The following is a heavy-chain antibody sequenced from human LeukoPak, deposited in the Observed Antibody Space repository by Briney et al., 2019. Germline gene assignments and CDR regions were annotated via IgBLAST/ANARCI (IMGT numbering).Heavy chain of an antibody. D-gene: IGHD3-22*01. J-gene: IGHJ6*03. CDR3: ARIIGTYYYGNSGSYFHYYMDV. V-gene: IGHV4-59*02. CDR1: GGSVSDYY. Sequence: PSETLSLTCTISGGSVSDYYWSWIRQSPGKGLEWIGYIYYTGSTTYNPSLKSRVTMSADTSKNQFSLNLSSVTAADTAVYYCARIIGTYYYGNSGSYFHYYMDVWGKGTTVTVSS. CDR2: IYYTGST.